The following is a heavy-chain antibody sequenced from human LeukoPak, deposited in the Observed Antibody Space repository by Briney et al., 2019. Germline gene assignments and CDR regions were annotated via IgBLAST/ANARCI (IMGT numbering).Heavy chain of an antibody. V-gene: IGHV3-30-3*01. CDR1: GFTFSNYA. CDR2: ISYDGSSK. CDR3: AKDKTAGYSGHYYYYYGMDV. D-gene: IGHD1-26*01. Sequence: GGSLRLSCAASGFTFSNYAMHWVRQAPGKGLEWVAVISYDGSSKSYADSVKGRFTISRDNSKNTLYLQMNSLRAEDTAVYYCAKDKTAGYSGHYYYYYGMDVWGQGTTVTVSS. J-gene: IGHJ6*02.